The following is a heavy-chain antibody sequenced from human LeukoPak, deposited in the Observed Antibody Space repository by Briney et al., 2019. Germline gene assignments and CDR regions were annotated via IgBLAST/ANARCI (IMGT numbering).Heavy chain of an antibody. CDR2: INWNGGST. CDR3: ARDGEVSSGWTDY. V-gene: IGHV3-20*04. D-gene: IGHD6-19*01. CDR1: GFTFSNYW. Sequence: GGSLRLSCGASGFTFSNYWMSWVRQAPGKGLEWVSGINWNGGSTGYADSVKGRFTISRDNAKNSLYLQMNSLRAEDTALYYCARDGEVSSGWTDYWGQGTLVTVSS. J-gene: IGHJ4*02.